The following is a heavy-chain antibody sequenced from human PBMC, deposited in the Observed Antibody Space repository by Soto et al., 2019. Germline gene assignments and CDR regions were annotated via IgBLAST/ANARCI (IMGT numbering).Heavy chain of an antibody. J-gene: IGHJ5*02. V-gene: IGHV4-34*01. CDR2: INHSGST. Sequence: PSETLSLTCAVYGGSFSGYYWSWIRQPPGKGLEWIGEINHSGSTNYNPSLKSRVTISVDTSKNQFSLKLSSVTAADTAVYYCARKDYDFWSGSNWFDPWGQGTLVTAPQ. CDR3: ARKDYDFWSGSNWFDP. CDR1: GGSFSGYY. D-gene: IGHD3-3*01.